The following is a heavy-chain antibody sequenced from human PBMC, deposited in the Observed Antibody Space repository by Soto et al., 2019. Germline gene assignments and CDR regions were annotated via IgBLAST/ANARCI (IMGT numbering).Heavy chain of an antibody. J-gene: IGHJ6*02. CDR2: IYTSASI. CDR3: ARDREAGYNFYYGMDV. V-gene: IGHV4-4*07. D-gene: IGHD6-19*01. Sequence: PSETLSLTCSVSGADINTYSWTWIRQPAGKGLEWIGRIYTSASINYNPSLRGRVTLSVDTSTNQVSLKLASVTAADTAVYYWARDREAGYNFYYGMDVWGQGATVTVSS. CDR1: GADINTYS.